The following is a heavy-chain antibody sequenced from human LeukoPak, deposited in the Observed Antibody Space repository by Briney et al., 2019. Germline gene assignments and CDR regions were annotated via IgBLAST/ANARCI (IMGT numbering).Heavy chain of an antibody. CDR2: IYHTGST. CDR1: GGSVSDYY. V-gene: IGHV4-59*02. Sequence: PSETLSLTCTISGGSVSDYYWSWIRQSPGKGLEWIGYIYHTGSTSYSPSLKSRVTISADTSKNQFSLKLSSVTAADTAIYYCARDFSSSSTVYYYYYMDVWGKGTTVTVSS. J-gene: IGHJ6*03. D-gene: IGHD6-6*01. CDR3: ARDFSSSSTVYYYYYMDV.